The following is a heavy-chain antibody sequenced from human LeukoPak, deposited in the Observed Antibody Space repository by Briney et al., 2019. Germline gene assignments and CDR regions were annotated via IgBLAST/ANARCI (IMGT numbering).Heavy chain of an antibody. CDR3: ARGVIAVAVTHEYYYYGMDV. CDR2: INHSGST. V-gene: IGHV4-34*01. Sequence: PSETLSLTCAVYGGSFSGYYWSWIRQPPGKGLEWIWEINHSGSTNYNPSLTSRVTISVDTSKNQFSLKLSSVTAADTAVYYCARGVIAVAVTHEYYYYGMDVWGQGTTVTVSS. J-gene: IGHJ6*02. CDR1: GGSFSGYY. D-gene: IGHD6-19*01.